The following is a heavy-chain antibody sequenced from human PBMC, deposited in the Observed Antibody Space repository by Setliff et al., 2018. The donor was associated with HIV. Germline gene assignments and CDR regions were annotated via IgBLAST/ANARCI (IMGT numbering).Heavy chain of an antibody. CDR2: IYHTGSS. V-gene: IGHV4-4*02. J-gene: IGHJ3*02. CDR1: GGSISSSNW. D-gene: IGHD3-9*01. Sequence: SETLSLTCAVSGGSISSSNWWSWVRQPPGKGLEWIGEIYHTGSSNYNPSLKSRVTISVDKSKNQFSLKLSSVTAADTAVYYCARSKVNYDILTGYPDAFYIWGQGTMVTVSS. CDR3: ARSKVNYDILTGYPDAFYI.